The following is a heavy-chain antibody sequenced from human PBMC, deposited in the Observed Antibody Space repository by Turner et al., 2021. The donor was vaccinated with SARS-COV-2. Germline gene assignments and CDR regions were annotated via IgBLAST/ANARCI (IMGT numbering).Heavy chain of an antibody. J-gene: IGHJ6*02. V-gene: IGHV4-39*01. Sequence: QLQLQESDPGLVKPSETLSLTCTVSGGSIRSSSYYWGWVRQPPGKGLEWIGNIYYSGSAYYNPSRKSRVTISVDPSKNQFSLKLTSVTAADTAVYYCARLMDTAMDYYGTDVWGQGTTVTVSS. CDR3: ARLMDTAMDYYGTDV. CDR2: IYYSGSA. CDR1: GGSIRSSSYY. D-gene: IGHD5-18*01.